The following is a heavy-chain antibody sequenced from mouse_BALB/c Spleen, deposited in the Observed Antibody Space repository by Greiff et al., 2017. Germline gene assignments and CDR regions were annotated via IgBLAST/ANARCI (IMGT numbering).Heavy chain of an antibody. CDR3: AGDATTSGYFDV. Sequence: EVHLVESGPELVKPGASVKVSCKASGYAFTSSNMYWVKQSHGKSLEWIGYIDPYNGGTSYHQKFKGKATLTVDKSSSTAYMHLNSLTSEDSAVYYCAGDATTSGYFDVWGAGTTVTVSS. D-gene: IGHD6-1*01. CDR1: GYAFTSSN. CDR2: IDPYNGGT. V-gene: IGHV1S135*01. J-gene: IGHJ1*01.